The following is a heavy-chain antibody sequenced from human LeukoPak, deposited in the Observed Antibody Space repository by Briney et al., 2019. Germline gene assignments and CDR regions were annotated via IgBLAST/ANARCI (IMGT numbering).Heavy chain of an antibody. J-gene: IGHJ4*02. V-gene: IGHV3-30*18. Sequence: GGSLRLSCVASGLTSRNYGMHWFRQAPGKGLEWVAVKSYEGTNKYYADSVKGRFTISRDNSKNTLYLQMNSLRAEETAVYYCAKDLVGATLEYYFDYWGQGTLVTVSS. CDR1: GLTSRNYG. D-gene: IGHD1-26*01. CDR3: AKDLVGATLEYYFDY. CDR2: KSYEGTNK.